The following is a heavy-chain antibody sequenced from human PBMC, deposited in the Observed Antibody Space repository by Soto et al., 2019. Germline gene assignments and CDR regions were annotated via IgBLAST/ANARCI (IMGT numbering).Heavy chain of an antibody. CDR3: ARDPIWFGELRSCGMDV. D-gene: IGHD3-10*01. Sequence: SETQSLTCAVYGGSFSGYYWSWIRQPPGKGLEWIGEINHSGSTNYNPSLKSRVTISVDTSKNQFSLKLSSVTATDTAVYYCARDPIWFGELRSCGMDVWGQGTTVTSP. CDR2: INHSGST. J-gene: IGHJ6*02. CDR1: GGSFSGYY. V-gene: IGHV4-34*01.